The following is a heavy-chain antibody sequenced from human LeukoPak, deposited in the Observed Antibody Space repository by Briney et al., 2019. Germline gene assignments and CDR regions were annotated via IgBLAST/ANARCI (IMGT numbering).Heavy chain of an antibody. Sequence: ASVKVSCKASEYTFTGYYMHWVRQAPGQGLEWMGWINPNSGATDYAQNFQGRVTLTRDTSISTAYMELSRLRSDDTAVYYCAKGTYYYDSGGLTWGQGTLVTVSS. CDR2: INPNSGAT. V-gene: IGHV1-2*02. J-gene: IGHJ5*02. D-gene: IGHD3-22*01. CDR3: AKGTYYYDSGGLT. CDR1: EYTFTGYY.